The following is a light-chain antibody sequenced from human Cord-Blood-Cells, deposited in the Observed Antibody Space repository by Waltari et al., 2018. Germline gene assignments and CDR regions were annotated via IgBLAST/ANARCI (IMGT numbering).Light chain of an antibody. CDR3: SSYTSSSTLEV. CDR1: SSDVGGYNY. Sequence: QSALTQPASVSGSPGQSIPIPCTGTSSDVGGYNYVSWYQQHPGKAPKLMIYDVSNRPSGVSNRFSGSKSGNTASLTISGLQAEDEADYYCSSYTSSSTLEVFGTGTKVTVL. CDR2: DVS. J-gene: IGLJ1*01. V-gene: IGLV2-14*01.